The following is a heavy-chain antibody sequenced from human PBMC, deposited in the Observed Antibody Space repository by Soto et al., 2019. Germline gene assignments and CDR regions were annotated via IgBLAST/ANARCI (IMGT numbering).Heavy chain of an antibody. Sequence: GPVKVSCKASGYTFTSYYMHWVRQAPGQGLEWMGIINPSGGSTSYAQKFQGRVTMTRDTSTSTVYMELSSLRSEDTAVYYCARDSSKYYYDSSGYLFDYWGQGTLVTVSS. CDR1: GYTFTSYY. CDR2: INPSGGST. V-gene: IGHV1-46*01. J-gene: IGHJ4*02. D-gene: IGHD3-22*01. CDR3: ARDSSKYYYDSSGYLFDY.